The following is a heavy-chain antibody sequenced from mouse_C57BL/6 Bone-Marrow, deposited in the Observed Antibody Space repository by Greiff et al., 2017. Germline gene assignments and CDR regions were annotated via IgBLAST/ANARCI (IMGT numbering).Heavy chain of an antibody. D-gene: IGHD2-5*01. CDR3: ARSGYSNPWFAY. V-gene: IGHV1-19*01. CDR2: INPYNGGT. J-gene: IGHJ3*01. Sequence: EVKLMESGPVLVKPGASVKMSCKASGYTFTDYYMNWVKQSHGKSLEWIGVINPYNGGTSSNQKFKGKATLTVDKSSSTAYMELNSLTSEDSAVYYCARSGYSNPWFAYWGQGTLVTVSA. CDR1: GYTFTDYY.